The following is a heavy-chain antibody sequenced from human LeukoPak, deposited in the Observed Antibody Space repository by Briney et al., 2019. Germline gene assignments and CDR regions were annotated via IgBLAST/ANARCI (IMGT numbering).Heavy chain of an antibody. J-gene: IGHJ3*02. CDR1: GFTVSSNY. V-gene: IGHV3-66*01. Sequence: PGGSLRLSCAASGFTVSSNYMSWVRQAPGKGLEWVSVIYSGGSTYHADSVKGRFTISRDNSKNTLYLQMNSLRAEDTAVYYCASASRGSTDFWSGYSPDAFDIWGQGTMVTVSS. D-gene: IGHD3-3*01. CDR3: ASASRGSTDFWSGYSPDAFDI. CDR2: IYSGGST.